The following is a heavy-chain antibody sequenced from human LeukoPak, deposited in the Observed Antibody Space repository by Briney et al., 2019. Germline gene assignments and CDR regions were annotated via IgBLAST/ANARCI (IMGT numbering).Heavy chain of an antibody. CDR3: ARSGSFGGWYGVSFDY. CDR2: ITSSGSTI. CDR1: GFTFSSYE. J-gene: IGHJ4*02. D-gene: IGHD6-19*01. Sequence: PGGSLRLSCAASGFTFSSYEMNWVRQAPGKGLEWVSYITSSGSTIYYADSVKGQFTISRDNAKNSLYLQLISLRAEDTAVYYCARSGSFGGWYGVSFDYWGQGTLVTVSS. V-gene: IGHV3-48*03.